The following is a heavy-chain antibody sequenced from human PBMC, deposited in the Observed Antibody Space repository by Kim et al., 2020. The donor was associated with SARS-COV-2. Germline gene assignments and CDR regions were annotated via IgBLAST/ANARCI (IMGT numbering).Heavy chain of an antibody. D-gene: IGHD5-18*01. Sequence: GGSLRLSCAASGFTFRNFGMHWVRQAPGKGLEWVAVISYDGSNRYYADSVKGRFTISRDNSKNTLYLQMNSLRAEDTAVYYCAKEYTNTALVVNYYYYGMDVWGQGTTVTVSS. CDR1: GFTFRNFG. CDR2: ISYDGSNR. J-gene: IGHJ6*02. V-gene: IGHV3-30*18. CDR3: AKEYTNTALVVNYYYYGMDV.